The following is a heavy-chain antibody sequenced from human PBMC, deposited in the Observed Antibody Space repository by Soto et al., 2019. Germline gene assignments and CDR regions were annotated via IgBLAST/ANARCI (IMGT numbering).Heavy chain of an antibody. J-gene: IGHJ4*02. V-gene: IGHV4-30-2*01. D-gene: IGHD4-4*01. CDR3: ARVRYSDNWHGLIDF. Sequence: SETLSLTCTVSGGSISSGAFSWSWIRQPPGRGLEWIGYIYHSGSTYYIPSLRSRVAISMDRAKNQFSLHLSSVTAEDTAVYFCARVRYSDNWHGLIDFWGLGTLVTAPQ. CDR2: IYHSGST. CDR1: GGSISSGAFS.